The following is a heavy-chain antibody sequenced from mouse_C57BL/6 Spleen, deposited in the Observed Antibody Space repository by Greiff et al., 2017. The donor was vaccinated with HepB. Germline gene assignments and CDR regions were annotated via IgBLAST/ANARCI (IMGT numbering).Heavy chain of an antibody. CDR1: GYSFTDYN. V-gene: IGHV1-39*01. J-gene: IGHJ2*01. D-gene: IGHD1-1*01. CDR3: ARTLYYGSSWGPFDY. CDR2: INPNYGTT. Sequence: EVQLQQSGPELVKPGASVKISCKASGYSFTDYNMNWVKQSNGKSLEWIGVINPNYGTTSYNQKFQGKATLTVDQSSSTAYMQLNSLTSEDSAVYYCARTLYYGSSWGPFDYWGQGTTLTVSS.